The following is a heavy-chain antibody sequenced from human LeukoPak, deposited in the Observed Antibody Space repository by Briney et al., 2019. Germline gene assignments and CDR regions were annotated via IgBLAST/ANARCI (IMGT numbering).Heavy chain of an antibody. CDR1: GYTFTSYG. Sequence: ASVKVSCKASGYTFTSYGISWVRQAPGRGLEWMGWISAYNGNTNYAQKLQGRVTMTTDTSTSTAYMELRSLRSDDTAVYDCARWDTRDYYYGMDVWGQGTTVTVSS. D-gene: IGHD2-2*01. CDR3: ARWDTRDYYYGMDV. V-gene: IGHV1-18*01. CDR2: ISAYNGNT. J-gene: IGHJ6*02.